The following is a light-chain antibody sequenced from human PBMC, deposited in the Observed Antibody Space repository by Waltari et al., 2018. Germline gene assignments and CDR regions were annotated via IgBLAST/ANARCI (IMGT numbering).Light chain of an antibody. CDR1: QSVDTN. Sequence: EIVMTQSPATLSVSPGERATLSCRASQSVDTNLAWYQQKVGRAPRLLIYGVSTRATGVPDRFSGSGSGTEFTLTISSLQSEDFAVYYCQQYDNWPPWTFGQGTKVEVK. J-gene: IGKJ1*01. V-gene: IGKV3-15*01. CDR2: GVS. CDR3: QQYDNWPPWT.